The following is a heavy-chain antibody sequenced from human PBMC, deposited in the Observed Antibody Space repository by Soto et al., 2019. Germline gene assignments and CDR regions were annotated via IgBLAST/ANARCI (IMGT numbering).Heavy chain of an antibody. CDR3: ARERTGRAGMDV. D-gene: IGHD1-1*01. CDR2: MNPNSGNT. J-gene: IGHJ6*02. CDR1: GYTFTSYD. V-gene: IGHV1-8*01. Sequence: QVQLVQSGAEVKKPGASVKVSCKASGYTFTSYDINWVRQATGQGLEWLGWMNPNSGNTGYAQKFQGRVTMTRNTSISTAYMELSSLRSEDTAVYYWARERTGRAGMDVWGQGTTVTVSS.